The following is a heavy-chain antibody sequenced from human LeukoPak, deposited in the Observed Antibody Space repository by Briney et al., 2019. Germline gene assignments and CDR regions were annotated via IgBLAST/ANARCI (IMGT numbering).Heavy chain of an antibody. CDR3: ARRPAYSGSLD. D-gene: IGHD1-26*01. CDR2: IYYSGST. CDR1: GGSISSSSYY. J-gene: IGHJ4*02. V-gene: IGHV4-39*01. Sequence: PSETLSLTCTVSGGSISSSSYYRGWIRQPPGKGLEWIGSIYYSGSTYYNPSLKSRVTISVDTSKNQFPLKLSSVTAADTAVYYCARRPAYSGSLDWGQGTLVTVSS.